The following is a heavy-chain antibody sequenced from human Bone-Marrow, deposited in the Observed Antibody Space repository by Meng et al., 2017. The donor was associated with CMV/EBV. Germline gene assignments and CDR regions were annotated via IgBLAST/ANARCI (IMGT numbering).Heavy chain of an antibody. CDR2: GRASNGHT. CDR3: AKEGRTGSFLDY. J-gene: IGHJ4*02. Sequence: FSRDGKASVQQVQGKGRVCVTVGRASNGHTTYASATKAAYNVTRDIYKNIVCLQMNSLGAEDRAIYFCAKEGRTGSFLDYWGQGTLVTVSS. CDR1: FSRDG. V-gene: IGHV3-23*01. D-gene: IGHD1-26*01.